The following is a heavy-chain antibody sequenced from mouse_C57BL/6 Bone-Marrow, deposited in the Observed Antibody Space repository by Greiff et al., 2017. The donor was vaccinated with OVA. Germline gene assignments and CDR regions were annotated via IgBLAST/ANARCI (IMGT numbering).Heavy chain of an antibody. CDR3: ARGNGYPAWFAY. CDR2: INPSTGGT. D-gene: IGHD2-2*01. Sequence: EVQLQQSGAELARPGASVKLSCKASGYTFTSYGISWVKQSPEKSLEWIGEINPSTGGTTYNQKFKAKATLTVDKSSSTAYMQLKSLTSEDSAVYYCARGNGYPAWFAYWGQGTLVTVSA. J-gene: IGHJ3*01. CDR1: GYTFTSYG. V-gene: IGHV1-42*01.